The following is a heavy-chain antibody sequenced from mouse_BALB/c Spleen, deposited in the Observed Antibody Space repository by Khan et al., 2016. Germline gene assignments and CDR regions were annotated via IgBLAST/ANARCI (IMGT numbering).Heavy chain of an antibody. CDR2: IWSDGST. CDR1: GFSLTDYG. CDR3: ARQPYYHYYIMDY. D-gene: IGHD2-10*01. V-gene: IGHV2-6-1*01. Sequence: QVQLKESGPGLVAPSQSLSITCTISGFSLTDYGVHWVSQPPGRGLEWLVVIWSDGSTTYTSALKSRLSIIKDNSKSQIFLKMNSLQTDDTAMYYCARQPYYHYYIMDYWGQGTSVTVSS. J-gene: IGHJ4*01.